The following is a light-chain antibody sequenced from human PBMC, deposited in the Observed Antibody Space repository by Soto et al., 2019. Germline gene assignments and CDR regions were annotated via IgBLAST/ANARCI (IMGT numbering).Light chain of an antibody. CDR2: YDR. CDR1: NIGRKS. CDR3: QVYDSSSDHFV. V-gene: IGLV3-21*04. J-gene: IGLJ1*01. Sequence: SYELTQPPSVSLAPGETARIACGGDNIGRKSVHWYQQKPGQAPVVVMYYDRDRPSGIPERFSGSKSGHTATLTISWVEAGDEADYYCQVYDSSSDHFVFGTETKLTDL.